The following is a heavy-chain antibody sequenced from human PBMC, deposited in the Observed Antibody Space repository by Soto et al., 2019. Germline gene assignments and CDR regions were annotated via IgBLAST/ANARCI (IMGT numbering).Heavy chain of an antibody. V-gene: IGHV3-30*03. J-gene: IGHJ6*02. D-gene: IGHD2-15*01. CDR1: GFTFNDYA. Sequence: QVHLVESGGGGVQPGRSKRLSCVVSGFTFNDYAIHWVRQAPGKGLEWVEVISFDGNNKFYADSVKGRFTISRDRSKTTAYLQMNNLRAEDTAVYYCARDHWDCSGGGCNPHQLNFFAMDVWGQGTTVTVSS. CDR3: ARDHWDCSGGGCNPHQLNFFAMDV. CDR2: ISFDGNNK.